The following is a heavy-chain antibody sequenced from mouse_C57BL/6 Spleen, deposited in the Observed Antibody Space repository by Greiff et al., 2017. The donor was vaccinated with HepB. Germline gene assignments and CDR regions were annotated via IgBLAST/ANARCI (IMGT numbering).Heavy chain of an antibody. J-gene: IGHJ2*01. CDR3: ARIKKIVATYFDY. CDR1: GYTFTSYW. Sequence: VQLQQSGAELVKAGASVKMSCKASGYTFTSYWMHWVKQRLGQGLEWFAETNPTNGRTYYNEKFKSKAKLTVDKSSSTAYMLLSGPTFEDSAVYHCARIKKIVATYFDYWGQGTTLTVSS. D-gene: IGHD1-1*01. CDR2: TNPTNGRT. V-gene: IGHV1S81*02.